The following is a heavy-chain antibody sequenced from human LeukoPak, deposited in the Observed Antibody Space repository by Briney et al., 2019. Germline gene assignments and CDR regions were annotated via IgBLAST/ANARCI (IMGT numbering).Heavy chain of an antibody. V-gene: IGHV3-21*01. D-gene: IGHD6-13*01. CDR2: ISSSSSYI. CDR1: GFTSSSYS. J-gene: IGHJ4*02. Sequence: PGGSLRLSCAASGFTSSSYSMNWVRQAPGKGLEWVSSISSSSSYIYYADSVKGRFTISRDNAKNSLYLQMNSLRAEDTAVYYCARGESYSSSWRDFVDYWGQGTLVTVSS. CDR3: ARGESYSSSWRDFVDY.